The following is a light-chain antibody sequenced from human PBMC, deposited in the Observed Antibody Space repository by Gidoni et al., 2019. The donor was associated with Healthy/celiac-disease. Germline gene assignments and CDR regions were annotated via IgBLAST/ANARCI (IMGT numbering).Light chain of an antibody. V-gene: IGLV2-23*02. J-gene: IGLJ2*01. CDR2: EVS. CDR1: SSDVGSYNL. CDR3: CSYAGSSTLV. Sequence: QSALTQPASVSGSPGQSITISCTGTSSDVGSYNLVSWYQQPPGKAPNLMIYEVSKRPSGVSNRFSGSKAGNTASLTISGLQAEDEADYCCCSYAGSSTLVFGGGTKLTVL.